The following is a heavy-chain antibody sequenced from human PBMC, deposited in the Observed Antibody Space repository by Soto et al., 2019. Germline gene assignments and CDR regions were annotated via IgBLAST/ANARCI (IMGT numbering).Heavy chain of an antibody. CDR1: GYSISSGYY. D-gene: IGHD6-6*01. Sequence: SETLSLTCAVSGYSISSGYYWGWIRQPPGKGLEWIGSIYHSGSTYYNPSLKSRVTISVDTSKNQFSLKLSSVTAADTAVYYCARDAVSSSHDAFDIWGQGTMVTVSS. CDR3: ARDAVSSSHDAFDI. J-gene: IGHJ3*02. V-gene: IGHV4-38-2*02. CDR2: IYHSGST.